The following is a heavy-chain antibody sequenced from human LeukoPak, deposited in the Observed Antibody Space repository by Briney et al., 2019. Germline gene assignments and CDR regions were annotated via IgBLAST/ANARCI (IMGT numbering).Heavy chain of an antibody. CDR2: MYPPIYHYRNT. V-gene: IGHV4-38-2*01. CDR3: AISIGYSYGDDAFDV. CDR1: GGSISSNFY. D-gene: IGHD5-18*01. J-gene: IGHJ3*01. Sequence: PSETLSLTCAVSGGSISSNFYWGWVRQSPGIGLQWIATMYPPIYHYRNTFYSPSLKSRVTLSLDKSQNQFSLKLHSVTATDTAVYYCAISIGYSYGDDAFDVWGPGTGVTVSS.